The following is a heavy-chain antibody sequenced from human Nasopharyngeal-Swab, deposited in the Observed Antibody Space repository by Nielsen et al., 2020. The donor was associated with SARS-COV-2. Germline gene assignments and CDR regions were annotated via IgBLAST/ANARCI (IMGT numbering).Heavy chain of an antibody. CDR2: ISGSGGST. Sequence: VRQMPGKGLERVSAISGSGGSTYYADSVKGRFTISRDNSKNTLYLQMNSLRAEDTAVYYCAKDRWRSSSWYGNWFDPWGQGTLVTVSS. V-gene: IGHV3-23*01. D-gene: IGHD6-13*01. CDR3: AKDRWRSSSWYGNWFDP. J-gene: IGHJ5*02.